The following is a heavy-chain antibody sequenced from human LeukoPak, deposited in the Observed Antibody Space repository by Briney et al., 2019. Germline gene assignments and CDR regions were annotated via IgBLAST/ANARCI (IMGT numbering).Heavy chain of an antibody. CDR1: GGSISSGGYY. D-gene: IGHD4-17*01. CDR3: AKLDDYGDYTPY. V-gene: IGHV4-31*03. CDR2: IYYSGST. Sequence: SETLSLTCTVSGGSISSGGYYWSWIRQHPGKGLEWIGYIYYSGSTYYNPSLKSRVTISVDTSKNQFSLKLSSVTAADTAVYYCAKLDDYGDYTPYWGQGTLVTVSS. J-gene: IGHJ4*02.